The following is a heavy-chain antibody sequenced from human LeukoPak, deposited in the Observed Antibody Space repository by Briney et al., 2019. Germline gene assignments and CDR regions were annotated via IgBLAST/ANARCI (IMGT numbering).Heavy chain of an antibody. J-gene: IGHJ3*02. V-gene: IGHV1-2*02. Sequence: ASVKVSCKVSGYTFTGYYMHWVRQAPGQGLEWMGWINPNSGGTNYAQKFQGRVTMTRDTSISTAYMELSRLRSDDTAVYYCARSPTVVIRGHDAFDIWGQGTMVTVSS. CDR2: INPNSGGT. D-gene: IGHD4-23*01. CDR3: ARSPTVVIRGHDAFDI. CDR1: GYTFTGYY.